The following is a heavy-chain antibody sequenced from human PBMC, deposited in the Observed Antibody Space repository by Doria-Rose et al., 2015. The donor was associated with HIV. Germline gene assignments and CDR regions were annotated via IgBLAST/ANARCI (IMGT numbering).Heavy chain of an antibody. J-gene: IGHJ4*02. CDR2: IASSGTT. Sequence: QVQLQESGPGLVRPSQTLSLTCTVSGDSISSGDSFWRWIRQLPVKGPEWIGYIASSGTTYYYPSLRCRLTISLDASKNQFSLNLNSVTAADTAVYYCARARNYGFPHFFDFWGQGTLVTVSS. V-gene: IGHV4-30-4*01. CDR1: GDSISSGDSF. D-gene: IGHD3-10*01. CDR3: ARARNYGFPHFFDF.